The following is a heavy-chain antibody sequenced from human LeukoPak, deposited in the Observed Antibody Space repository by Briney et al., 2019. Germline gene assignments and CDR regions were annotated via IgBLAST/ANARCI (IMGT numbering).Heavy chain of an antibody. CDR3: ARQSGRQLWFDY. J-gene: IGHJ4*02. D-gene: IGHD5-18*01. CDR2: IYPGVSDT. Sequence: GESLKISCKGSGYSSTSYWIGWVRRMPGKGLEWMGKIYPGVSDTRYSPSFQGQVTISADKSISTAYLQWSSLKASDTAMYYCARQSGRQLWFDYWGQGTLVSVSS. CDR1: GYSSTSYW. V-gene: IGHV5-51*01.